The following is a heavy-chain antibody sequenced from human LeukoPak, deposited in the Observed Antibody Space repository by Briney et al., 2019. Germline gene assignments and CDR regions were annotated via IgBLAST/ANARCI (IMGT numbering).Heavy chain of an antibody. D-gene: IGHD2-15*01. CDR2: INHSGST. CDR3: ARLPGGPRYCSGGSCYSRLDWFDP. V-gene: IGHV4-34*01. Sequence: PSETLSLTCAVYGGSFSGYYWSWIRQPPGKGLEWIGEINHSGSTNYNPSLKSRVTISVDTSKYQFSLKLSSVTAADTAVYYCARLPGGPRYCSGGSCYSRLDWFDPWGQGTLVTVSS. CDR1: GGSFSGYY. J-gene: IGHJ5*02.